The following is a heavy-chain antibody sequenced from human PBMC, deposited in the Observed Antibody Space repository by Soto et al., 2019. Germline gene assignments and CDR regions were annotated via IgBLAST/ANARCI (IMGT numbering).Heavy chain of an antibody. J-gene: IGHJ6*02. Sequence: QVQLEQSGAEVKPPGASVKVSCKASGYSFTGHFMHWVRQVSGKRLEFLGWLKPDNGGTYYAPKFQGRVTFTRDTSTTTAYMELSGLHSDDTAVYYCARDLCPLGSGSPCPTYGMDLWGQGTTVAVSS. CDR2: LKPDNGGT. D-gene: IGHD3-10*01. CDR1: GYSFTGHF. CDR3: ARDLCPLGSGSPCPTYGMDL. V-gene: IGHV1-2*02.